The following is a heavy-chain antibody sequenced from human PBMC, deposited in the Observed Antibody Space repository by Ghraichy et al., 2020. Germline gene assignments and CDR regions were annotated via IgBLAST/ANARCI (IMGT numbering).Heavy chain of an antibody. CDR1: RYPFTAYY. Sequence: ASVKVSCKTSRYPFTAYYMHWVRLSPVQVLEWMGWINPNSGDTNYAQKFQDWVTMTRDTSTNTAYMELSRLKSDDTGVYYCARGTGTPALFDSWGQGTLITVAA. J-gene: IGHJ4*02. CDR3: ARGTGTPALFDS. CDR2: INPNSGDT. V-gene: IGHV1-2*04. D-gene: IGHD1-7*01.